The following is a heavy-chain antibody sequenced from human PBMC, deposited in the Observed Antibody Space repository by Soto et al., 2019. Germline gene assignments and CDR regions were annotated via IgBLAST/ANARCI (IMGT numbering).Heavy chain of an antibody. CDR1: GSTVSSNY. CDR3: ANQRGGYDRDFDY. Sequence: EVQLVESGGGLVQPGGSLRLSCAASGSTVSSNYMSWVRQATGKGLEWVSVIYSGGSTYYADSVKGRFTISRDNSKNTLYLQMNSLRAEDTAVYYCANQRGGYDRDFDYWGQGTLVTVSS. V-gene: IGHV3-66*01. CDR2: IYSGGST. J-gene: IGHJ4*02. D-gene: IGHD5-12*01.